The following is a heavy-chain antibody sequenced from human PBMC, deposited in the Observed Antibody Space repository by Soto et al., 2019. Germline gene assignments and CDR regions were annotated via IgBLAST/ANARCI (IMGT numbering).Heavy chain of an antibody. CDR2: INHSGST. J-gene: IGHJ5*02. V-gene: IGHV4-34*01. Sequence: PSETLSLTCAVYGRSFSGYYWSWIRQPPGKGLEWIGEINHSGSTNYNPSLKSRVTISVDTSKNQFSLKLSSVTAADTAVYYCARESPLPPDYGDSTWGQGTLVTVSS. CDR3: ARESPLPPDYGDST. D-gene: IGHD4-17*01. CDR1: GRSFSGYY.